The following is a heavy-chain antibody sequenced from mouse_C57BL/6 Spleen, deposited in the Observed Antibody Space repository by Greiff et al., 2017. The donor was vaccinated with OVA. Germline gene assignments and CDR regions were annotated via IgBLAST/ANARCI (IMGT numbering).Heavy chain of an antibody. J-gene: IGHJ4*01. CDR1: GYTFTSYW. V-gene: IGHV1-64*01. CDR3: ARRSFDGMDY. CDR2: IHPNSGST. Sequence: QVQLQQPGAELVKPGASVKLSCKASGYTFTSYWMHWVKQRPGQGLEWIGMIHPNSGSTNYNEKFKSKATLTVDKSSSTAYMQRSSLTSEDSAVYYWARRSFDGMDYWGQGTSVTVSS.